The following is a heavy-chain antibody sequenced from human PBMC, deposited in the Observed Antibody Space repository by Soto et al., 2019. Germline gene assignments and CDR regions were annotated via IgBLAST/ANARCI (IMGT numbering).Heavy chain of an antibody. D-gene: IGHD5-18*01. CDR2: IWYDGSNK. Sequence: QVQLVESGGGVVQPGRSLRLSCAASGFTFSSYGMHWVRQAPGKGLEWVAVIWYDGSNKYYADSVKGRFTISRDNSKNTLYLQMNSLRAEDTAVYCCARDRYSLPLGGSGMDVWGQGTTVTVSS. CDR1: GFTFSSYG. J-gene: IGHJ6*02. CDR3: ARDRYSLPLGGSGMDV. V-gene: IGHV3-33*01.